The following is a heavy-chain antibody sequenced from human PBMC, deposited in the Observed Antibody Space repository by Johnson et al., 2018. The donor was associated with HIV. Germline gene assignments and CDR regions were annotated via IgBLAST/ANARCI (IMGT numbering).Heavy chain of an antibody. Sequence: VQLVESGGGVVRPGGSLRLSCAASGFTFDDYGMSWVRQAPGKGLEWVSGNNWNGGSTGYADSVKGRITISRDNAKNSLYLQMNSMRAEDTALYYCARDWAAVGRVGGMDAFDIWGQGTMVTVSS. J-gene: IGHJ3*02. CDR2: NNWNGGST. CDR1: GFTFDDYG. V-gene: IGHV3-20*04. D-gene: IGHD6-13*01. CDR3: ARDWAAVGRVGGMDAFDI.